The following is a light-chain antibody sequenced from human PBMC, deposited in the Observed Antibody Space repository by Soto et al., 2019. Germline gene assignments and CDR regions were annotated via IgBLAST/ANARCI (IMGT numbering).Light chain of an antibody. J-gene: IGKJ1*01. CDR3: QQSYSTLPWT. Sequence: DILMTQSPSSLSASVGDRVNIPCRASQNITTYLNWYQQNPGKAPKLLIYGASILQSGVPSRFSVSGAGTDFTLPISGLQPEDFATYYCQQSYSTLPWTFGQGPKVEIK. CDR2: GAS. CDR1: QNITTY. V-gene: IGKV1-39*01.